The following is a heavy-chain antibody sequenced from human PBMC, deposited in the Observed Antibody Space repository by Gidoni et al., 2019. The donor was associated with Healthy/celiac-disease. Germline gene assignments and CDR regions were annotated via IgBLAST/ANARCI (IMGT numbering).Heavy chain of an antibody. CDR2: FAPEDGET. J-gene: IGHJ2*01. CDR1: GYPPTDLP. Sequence: QVQLVQSGAEVTTPGASVQVSCTVSGYPPTDLPMHWVRQAPGKGLEWMGGFAPEDGETSDAKKFQGRVTMTEDTSTDTDYMELSSLRSEDTAVYYCATTVDYDSSGPPRRGWYFDLWGRGTLVTVSS. D-gene: IGHD3-22*01. CDR3: ATTVDYDSSGPPRRGWYFDL. V-gene: IGHV1-24*01.